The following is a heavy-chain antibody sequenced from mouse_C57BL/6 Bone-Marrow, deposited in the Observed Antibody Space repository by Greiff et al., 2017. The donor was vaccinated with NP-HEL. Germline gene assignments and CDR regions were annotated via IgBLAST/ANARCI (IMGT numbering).Heavy chain of an antibody. Sequence: EVQGVESGGDLVKPGGSLKLSCAASGFTFSSYGMSWVRQTPDKRLEWVATISSGGSYTYYPDSVKGRFPISRDNAKNTLYLQMSSLKSEDTAMYYCARPAFYAMDYWGQGTSVTVSS. J-gene: IGHJ4*01. CDR1: GFTFSSYG. CDR2: ISSGGSYT. V-gene: IGHV5-6*01. CDR3: ARPAFYAMDY.